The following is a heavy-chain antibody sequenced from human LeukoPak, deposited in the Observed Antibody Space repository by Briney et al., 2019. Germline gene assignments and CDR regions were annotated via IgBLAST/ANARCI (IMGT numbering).Heavy chain of an antibody. D-gene: IGHD1-26*01. J-gene: IGHJ4*02. CDR2: IYHSGST. Sequence: SQTLSLTCAASGGSISSGGHSRSWIRQPPGKGLEWIGYIYHSGSTYYNPSLKSRVTISVDRSKNQFSLKLSSVTAADTAVYYFASSGSYSDYFDYWGQGTLVTVSS. CDR3: ASSGSYSDYFDY. V-gene: IGHV4-30-2*01. CDR1: GGSISSGGHS.